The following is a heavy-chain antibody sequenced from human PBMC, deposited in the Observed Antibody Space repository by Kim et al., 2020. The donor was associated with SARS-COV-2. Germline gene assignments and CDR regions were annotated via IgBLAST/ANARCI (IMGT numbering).Heavy chain of an antibody. Sequence: GGSLRLSCAVSGLSVTGYYMSWVRQAPGKGLEWVSVIYIDGTTYYADSVKGRFTISRHDSKNSLYLQMNTLRAEDSAVYFCASLNWGTVDLEYFFEYWGQGTLVTVSS. CDR1: GLSVTGYY. V-gene: IGHV3-53*01. CDR2: IYIDGTT. CDR3: ASLNWGTVDLEYFFEY. D-gene: IGHD7-27*01. J-gene: IGHJ4*02.